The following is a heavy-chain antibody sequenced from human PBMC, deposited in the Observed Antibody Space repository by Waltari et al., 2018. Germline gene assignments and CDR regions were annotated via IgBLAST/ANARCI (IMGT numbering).Heavy chain of an antibody. CDR2: ISSSGSTI. D-gene: IGHD5-18*01. CDR3: ARGGYLIMYFQH. V-gene: IGHV3-48*03. J-gene: IGHJ1*01. Sequence: EVQLVESGGGLVQPGGSLRLSCAASGFTFSSYEMNWVRQAPGKGLEWVSYISSSGSTIYYADSVKGRFTISRDNAKNSLYLQMNSLRAEDTAVYYCARGGYLIMYFQHWGQGTLVTVSS. CDR1: GFTFSSYE.